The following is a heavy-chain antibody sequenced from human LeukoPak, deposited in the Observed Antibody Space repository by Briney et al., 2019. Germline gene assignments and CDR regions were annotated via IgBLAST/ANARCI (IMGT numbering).Heavy chain of an antibody. V-gene: IGHV3-43*01. D-gene: IGHD2-15*01. CDR3: ASLCRSGSCYSRGDY. J-gene: IGHJ4*02. CDR1: VFTLHDDT. Sequence: GGSLRLSCAASVFTLHDDTMHWVGQAPRKGLEWGSLSSWDGVSTYYADPANGRLTISKDNSKNSLYLQMNTLRTEDTALYYCASLCRSGSCYSRGDYWGQGTLVTVSS. CDR2: SSWDGVST.